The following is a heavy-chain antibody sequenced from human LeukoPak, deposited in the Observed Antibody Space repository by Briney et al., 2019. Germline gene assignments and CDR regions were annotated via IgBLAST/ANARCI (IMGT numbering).Heavy chain of an antibody. D-gene: IGHD3-10*01. Sequence: PSETLSLTCAVYGGSFSGYYWSWIRQPPGKGLEWIGEINHSGSTNYNPSLKSRVTISVDTSKNQFSLKLSSVTAADTAVYYCARGNYGSGSYYVVDFDYWGQGTLVTVSS. CDR3: ARGNYGSGSYYVVDFDY. CDR2: INHSGST. J-gene: IGHJ4*02. CDR1: GGSFSGYY. V-gene: IGHV4-34*01.